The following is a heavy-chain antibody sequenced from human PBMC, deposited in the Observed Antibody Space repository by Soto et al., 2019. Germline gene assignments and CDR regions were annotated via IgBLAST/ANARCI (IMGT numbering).Heavy chain of an antibody. CDR2: VYSGGGT. CDR3: AKDLADNQENDY. Sequence: GGSLRLSCTASGFPVSTNHMSWVRQAPGRGLEWVSAVYSGGGTYYADSVKGRFTISRDNSRNTLYLQMISLRAEDTAVYYCAKDLADNQENDYWGQGTLVTVAS. J-gene: IGHJ4*02. V-gene: IGHV3-66*01. CDR1: GFPVSTNH. D-gene: IGHD1-20*01.